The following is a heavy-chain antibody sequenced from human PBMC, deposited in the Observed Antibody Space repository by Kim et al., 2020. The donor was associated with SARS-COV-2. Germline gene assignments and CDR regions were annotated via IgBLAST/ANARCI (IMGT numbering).Heavy chain of an antibody. D-gene: IGHD2-2*01. V-gene: IGHV3-21*01. CDR3: ASHDIVVVPAAHYYGMDV. CDR1: GFTFSSYS. CDR2: ISSSSSYI. J-gene: IGHJ6*02. Sequence: GGSLRLSCAASGFTFSSYSMNWVRQAPGKGLEWVSSISSSSSYIYYADSVKGRFTISRDNAKNSLYLQMNSLRAEDTAVYYCASHDIVVVPAAHYYGMDVWGQGTTVTDSS.